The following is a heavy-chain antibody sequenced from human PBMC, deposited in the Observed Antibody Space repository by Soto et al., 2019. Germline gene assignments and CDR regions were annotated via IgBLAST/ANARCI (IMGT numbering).Heavy chain of an antibody. CDR3: ARTLVPLYYYGMDV. D-gene: IGHD3-10*01. Sequence: TLSLTCTVSGGSTSSYYWSWIRQPPGKGLEWIGYIYYSGSTNYNPSLKSRVTISVDTSKNQLPLKLSSVTAADTAVYYCARTLVPLYYYGMDVWGQGTTVTVSS. CDR1: GGSTSSYY. V-gene: IGHV4-59*01. J-gene: IGHJ6*02. CDR2: IYYSGST.